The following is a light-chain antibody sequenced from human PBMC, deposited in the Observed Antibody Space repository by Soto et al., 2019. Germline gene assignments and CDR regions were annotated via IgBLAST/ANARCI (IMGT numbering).Light chain of an antibody. V-gene: IGKV3D-20*02. CDR2: GAS. CDR3: QQRADWPAT. J-gene: IGKJ3*01. CDR1: QSVSSSY. Sequence: EIVLTQSPGTLSLSPGERATLSCRASQSVSSSYLAWYQQKPGQAPRLLIYGASSRAAGIPARFSGSGSGTDFTLTISSLEPEDFAVYYCQQRADWPATFGPGTRWIS.